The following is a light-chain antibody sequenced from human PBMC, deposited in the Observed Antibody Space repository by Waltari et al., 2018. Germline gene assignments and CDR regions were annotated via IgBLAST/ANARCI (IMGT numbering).Light chain of an antibody. J-gene: IGKJ1*01. Sequence: IQLTQYPSSLYASVGERVTIPCRASQGISNYLAWYQQKPGKAHKFLIYAASTLQSGVPSRFSGSGSGTDFTLTISSLQPEDFATYYCQQLNSYQWTFGQGTKVEIK. CDR3: QQLNSYQWT. CDR2: AAS. V-gene: IGKV1-9*01. CDR1: QGISNY.